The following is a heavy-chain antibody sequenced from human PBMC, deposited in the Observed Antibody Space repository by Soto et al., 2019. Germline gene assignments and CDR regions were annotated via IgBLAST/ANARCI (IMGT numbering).Heavy chain of an antibody. V-gene: IGHV3-23*01. D-gene: IGHD3-16*01. J-gene: IGHJ4*02. CDR1: GFTFSSYA. CDR3: AKEAMDYDYVWGSYRSNHFDY. CDR2: ISGSGGST. Sequence: EVQLLESGGGLVQPGGSLRLSCAASGFTFSSYAMSWVRQAPGKGLEWVSAISGSGGSTYYADSVEGRFTISRDNSKNTLYLQMNSLRAEDTAVYYCAKEAMDYDYVWGSYRSNHFDYWGQGTLVTVSS.